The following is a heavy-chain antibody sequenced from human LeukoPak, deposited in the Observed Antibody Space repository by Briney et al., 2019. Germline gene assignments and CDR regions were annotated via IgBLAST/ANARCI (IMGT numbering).Heavy chain of an antibody. D-gene: IGHD5-18*01. J-gene: IGHJ3*01. V-gene: IGHV3-23*01. CDR1: GFIFSNYA. CDR3: AREDTAMDTDAFDV. CDR2: ISGSGVKT. Sequence: GGSLRLSCAGSGFIFSNYAMSWVRQAPGKGLEWVSVISGSGVKTYNADSVKGRFTISRDNSKNTLYLQMNSLRAEDTAVYYCAREDTAMDTDAFDVWGQGTMVTVSS.